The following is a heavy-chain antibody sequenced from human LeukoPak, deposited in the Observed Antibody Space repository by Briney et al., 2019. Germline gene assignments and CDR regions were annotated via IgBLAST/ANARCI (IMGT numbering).Heavy chain of an antibody. J-gene: IGHJ4*02. CDR1: GYTFTSYT. CDR2: INTGNGNT. D-gene: IGHD2-2*01. Sequence: ASVKVSCKASGYTFTSYTIHWVRQAPGQRLEWMGWINTGNGNTKYSQKFQGRVTITRDTSASTAYMELSSLRSEDTAVYYCARDTFGSSRPSDYWGQGTLVTVSS. CDR3: ARDTFGSSRPSDY. V-gene: IGHV1-3*04.